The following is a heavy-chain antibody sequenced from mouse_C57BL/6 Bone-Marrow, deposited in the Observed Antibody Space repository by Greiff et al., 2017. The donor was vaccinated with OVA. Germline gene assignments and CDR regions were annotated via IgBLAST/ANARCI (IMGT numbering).Heavy chain of an antibody. CDR1: GFSFNTYA. V-gene: IGHV10-1*01. J-gene: IGHJ4*01. Sequence: GGGLVQPKGSLKLSCAASGFSFNTYAMNWVRQAPGKGLEWVARIRSKSNNYATYYADSVKDRFTISRDDSESMLYLQMNNLKTEDTAMYYGVRQGDAMDYWGQGTSVTVSS. CDR2: IRSKSNNYAT. CDR3: VRQGDAMDY.